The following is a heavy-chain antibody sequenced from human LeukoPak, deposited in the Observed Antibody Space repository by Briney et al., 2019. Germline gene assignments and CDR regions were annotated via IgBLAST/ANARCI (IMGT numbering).Heavy chain of an antibody. CDR3: AKVSGDALDY. CDR2: ISYDGSNK. Sequence: GGSLRLSCAASGFTFSSYAMHWIRRAPGKGLEWVAVISYDGSNKYYADSVKGRFTISRDNSKNTLYLQMNSLRAEDTAVYYCAKVSGDALDYWGQGTLVTVSS. CDR1: GFTFSSYA. V-gene: IGHV3-30-3*01. J-gene: IGHJ4*02.